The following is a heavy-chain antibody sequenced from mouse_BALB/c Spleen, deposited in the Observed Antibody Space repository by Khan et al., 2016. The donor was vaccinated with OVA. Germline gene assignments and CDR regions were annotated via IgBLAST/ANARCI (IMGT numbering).Heavy chain of an antibody. CDR1: GFTFSSYG. D-gene: IGHD4-1*01. CDR3: ASHLTGSFAY. CDR2: ISSDGSYT. Sequence: EVQRVDSGGDLVKPGGSLKLSCAASGFTFSSYGMSWVRQTPDKRLEWVATISSDGSYTYYPDSVKGRFTISRDNVKNTLYLQMSSLKSEDTAMYYCASHLTGSFAYWGQGTLVTVSA. J-gene: IGHJ3*01. V-gene: IGHV5-6*01.